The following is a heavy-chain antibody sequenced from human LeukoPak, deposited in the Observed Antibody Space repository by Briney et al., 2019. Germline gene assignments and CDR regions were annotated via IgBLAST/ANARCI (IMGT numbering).Heavy chain of an antibody. D-gene: IGHD6-25*01. V-gene: IGHV1-8*01. CDR3: ARGQRTYFDY. J-gene: IGHJ4*02. Sequence: GASVKVSCKASGYTFTSYDINWVRQATGQGLEWMGWMNPNSGNTSYAQKFQGRVTVTRNTSISTAYMELSSLRSEDTAVYYCARGQRTYFDYWGQGTLVTVSS. CDR1: GYTFTSYD. CDR2: MNPNSGNT.